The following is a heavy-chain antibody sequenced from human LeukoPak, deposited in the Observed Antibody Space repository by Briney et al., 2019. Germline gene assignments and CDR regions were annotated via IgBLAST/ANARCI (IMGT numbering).Heavy chain of an antibody. Sequence: GRSLRLSCAASGFTFSSFAMHWVRQAPGKGLEWVAVILYDGSNKYYADSVKGRFTISRDNSKNTLYLQMNSLRAEDTAVYYCARDYYYGSGSPLFDPWGQGTLVTVSS. CDR1: GFTFSSFA. CDR2: ILYDGSNK. D-gene: IGHD3-10*01. J-gene: IGHJ5*02. V-gene: IGHV3-30-3*01. CDR3: ARDYYYGSGSPLFDP.